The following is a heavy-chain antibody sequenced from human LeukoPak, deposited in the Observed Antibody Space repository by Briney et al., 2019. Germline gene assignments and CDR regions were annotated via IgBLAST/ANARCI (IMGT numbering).Heavy chain of an antibody. CDR3: ARVYDGYCSSTSCTKANYYYYYMDV. CDR1: GGSISSGSYY. Sequence: SQTLSLTCTVYGGSISSGSYYWSWIRRPAGKGLEWIGRIYTSGSTNYNPSLKSRVTISVDTSKNQFSLKLSSVTAADTAVYYCARVYDGYCSSTSCTKANYYYYYMDVWGKGTTVTISS. J-gene: IGHJ6*03. CDR2: IYTSGST. D-gene: IGHD2-2*03. V-gene: IGHV4-61*02.